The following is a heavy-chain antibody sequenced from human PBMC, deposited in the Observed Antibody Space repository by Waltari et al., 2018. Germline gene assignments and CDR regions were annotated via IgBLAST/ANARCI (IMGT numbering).Heavy chain of an antibody. CDR2: ISGSGGST. CDR1: GFTFSSYA. Sequence: EVQLVESGGGLVQPGGSLRLSCAASGFTFSSYAMSWVRQAPGKGLEWVSAISGSGGSTYYADSVKGRFTISGDNSKNTLYLQMNSLRAEDTAVYYCAKDSILYYDSSGYHSDAFDIWGQGTMVTVSS. J-gene: IGHJ3*02. CDR3: AKDSILYYDSSGYHSDAFDI. D-gene: IGHD3-22*01. V-gene: IGHV3-23*04.